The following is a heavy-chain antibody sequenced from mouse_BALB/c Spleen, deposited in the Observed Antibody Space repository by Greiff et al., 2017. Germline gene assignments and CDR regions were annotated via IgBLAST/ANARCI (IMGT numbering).Heavy chain of an antibody. Sequence: EVQLQQSGAELVRPGSSVKISCKASGYSFTGYFMNWVKQSHGKSLEWIGRINPYNGDTFYNQKFKGKATLTVDKSSSTAHMELLSLTSEDSAVYYCGRWIDGPGYFDYWGQGTTLTVSS. CDR3: GRWIDGPGYFDY. CDR1: GYSFTGYF. J-gene: IGHJ2*01. V-gene: IGHV1-37*01. CDR2: INPYNGDT. D-gene: IGHD2-3*01.